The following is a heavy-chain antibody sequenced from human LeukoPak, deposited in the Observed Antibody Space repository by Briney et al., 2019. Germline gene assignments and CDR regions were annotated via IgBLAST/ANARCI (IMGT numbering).Heavy chain of an antibody. V-gene: IGHV1-2*02. Sequence: GASVKVSCKASGYTFSDYYMHWVRQAPGPGLEWMGWINPLSGGTNYAQKFQGRVTMTRDTSISTAYMELSRLISGDTAVYYCARVVGLQDIVVVPAAVLFDYWGQGTLVTVSS. D-gene: IGHD2-2*01. CDR3: ARVVGLQDIVVVPAAVLFDY. CDR1: GYTFSDYY. J-gene: IGHJ4*02. CDR2: INPLSGGT.